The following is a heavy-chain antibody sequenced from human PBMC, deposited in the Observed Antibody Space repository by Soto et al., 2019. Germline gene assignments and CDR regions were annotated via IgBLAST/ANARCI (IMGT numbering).Heavy chain of an antibody. V-gene: IGHV4-61*01. J-gene: IGHJ4*02. CDR1: CGSVSSANYY. CDR3: ARVSGSYYHVYYFDY. CDR2: IYYSGNT. Sequence: PSETLSLTCTVSCGSVSSANYYWGWIRQTPGKGLEWIGSIYYSGNTNYNPSLNSRVTISVDTSKNQFSLRLSSVTAADTAVYYCARVSGSYYHVYYFDYWGQGTLVTVSS. D-gene: IGHD1-26*01.